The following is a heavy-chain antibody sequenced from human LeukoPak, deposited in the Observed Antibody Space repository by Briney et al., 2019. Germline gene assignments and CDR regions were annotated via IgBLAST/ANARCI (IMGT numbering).Heavy chain of an antibody. CDR2: IYYSGST. CDR3: ARRIVATGGNFDY. Sequence: SETLSLTCTVSGGSISSSSYYWGWIRQPPGKGLEWIGSIYYSGSTYYNPSLKSRVTISVDTSKNQFSLKLSSVTAADTAVYYCARRIVATGGNFDYWGQGTLVTVSS. V-gene: IGHV4-39*01. J-gene: IGHJ4*02. CDR1: GGSISSSSYY. D-gene: IGHD5-12*01.